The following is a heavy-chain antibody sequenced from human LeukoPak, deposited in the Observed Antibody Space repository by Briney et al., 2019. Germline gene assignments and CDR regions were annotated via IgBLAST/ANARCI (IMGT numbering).Heavy chain of an antibody. CDR3: ARDCSGGSCYGAFDI. J-gene: IGHJ3*02. D-gene: IGHD2-15*01. CDR1: GASIRSGDYY. V-gene: IGHV4-30-4*01. Sequence: SETLSLTCTVSGASIRSGDYYWSWIRQPLGKGLEWIGYIYDSGSTYYNPSLKSRITISVDTSENRFSLKLSSVTATDTAVYYCARDCSGGSCYGAFDIWGQGTMVTVSS. CDR2: IYDSGST.